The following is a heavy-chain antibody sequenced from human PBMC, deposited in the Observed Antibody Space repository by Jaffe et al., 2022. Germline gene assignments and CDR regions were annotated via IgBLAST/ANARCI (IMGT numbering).Heavy chain of an antibody. Sequence: QVTLKESGPVLVKPTETLTLTCTVSGFSLSNARMGVSWIRQPPGKALEWLAHIFSNDEKSYSTSLKSRLTISKDTSKSQVVLTMTNMDPVDTATYYCARIVRDCSSTSCYVVVGYYYYYMDVWGKGTTVTVSS. J-gene: IGHJ6*03. CDR1: GFSLSNARMG. D-gene: IGHD2-2*01. CDR3: ARIVRDCSSTSCYVVVGYYYYYMDV. CDR2: IFSNDEK. V-gene: IGHV2-26*01.